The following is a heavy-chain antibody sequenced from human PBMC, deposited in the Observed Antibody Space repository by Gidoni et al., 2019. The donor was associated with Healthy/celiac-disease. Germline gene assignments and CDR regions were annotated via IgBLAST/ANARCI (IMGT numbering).Heavy chain of an antibody. J-gene: IGHJ6*03. CDR3: ARGHRGPTRVTTHNRYYYYYMDV. CDR1: GGSFSGYY. Sequence: QVQLQQWGAGLLKPSETLSLTCAVYGGSFSGYYWSWIRQPPGKGLEWIGEINHSGSTNYNPSLKSRVTISVDTSKNQFSLKLSSVTAADTAVYYCARGHRGPTRVTTHNRYYYYYMDVWGKGTTVTVSS. V-gene: IGHV4-34*01. D-gene: IGHD4-17*01. CDR2: INHSGST.